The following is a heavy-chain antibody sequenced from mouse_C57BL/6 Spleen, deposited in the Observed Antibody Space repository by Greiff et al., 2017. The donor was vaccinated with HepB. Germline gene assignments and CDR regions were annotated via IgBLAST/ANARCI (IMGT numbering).Heavy chain of an antibody. CDR2: IRNKANGYTT. CDR1: GFTFTDYY. D-gene: IGHD4-1*01. CDR3: ARYRSNWDYYFDY. J-gene: IGHJ2*01. Sequence: EVHLVESGGGLVQPGGSLSLSCAASGFTFTDYYMSWVRQPPGKALEWLGFIRNKANGYTTEYSASVKGRFTISRDNSQSILYLQMNALRAEDSATYYCARYRSNWDYYFDYWGQGTTLTVSS. V-gene: IGHV7-3*01.